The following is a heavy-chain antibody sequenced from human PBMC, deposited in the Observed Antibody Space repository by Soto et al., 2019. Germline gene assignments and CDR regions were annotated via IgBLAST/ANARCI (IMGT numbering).Heavy chain of an antibody. V-gene: IGHV3-33*01. CDR1: GFTFSSYG. Sequence: GGSLRLSCAASGFTFSSYGMHWVRQAPGKGLEWVAVIWYDGSNKYYADSVKGRFTISRDNSKNTLYLQMNSLRAEDTAVYYCAREGYGSDVVVVAAFAFDIWGQGTMVTVSS. CDR3: AREGYGSDVVVVAAFAFDI. CDR2: IWYDGSNK. D-gene: IGHD2-15*01. J-gene: IGHJ3*02.